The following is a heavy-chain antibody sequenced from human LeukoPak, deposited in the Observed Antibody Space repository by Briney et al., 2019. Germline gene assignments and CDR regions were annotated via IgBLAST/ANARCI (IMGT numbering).Heavy chain of an antibody. CDR1: GGSISRYY. Sequence: SETLSLTCTVSGGSISRYYWSWIRPPPGKGLEWIGYIYYSGSTNYNPSLKSRVTISVDTSKNQFSLKLSSVTAADTAVYYCAREVYYGSGSYTLIDYWGQGTLVTVSS. CDR3: AREVYYGSGSYTLIDY. J-gene: IGHJ4*02. V-gene: IGHV4-59*01. D-gene: IGHD3-10*01. CDR2: IYYSGST.